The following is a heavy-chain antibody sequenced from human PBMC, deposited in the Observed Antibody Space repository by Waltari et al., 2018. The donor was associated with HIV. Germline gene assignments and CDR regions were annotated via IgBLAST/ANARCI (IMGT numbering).Heavy chain of an antibody. CDR3: AKIGVSVEYLFSYFDS. J-gene: IGHJ4*02. V-gene: IGHV3-30-3*02. Sequence: QAQLVESGGGVVQPGKSLRLSCAASGFPFGGYAAHWLRQAPGRRLEWVALISLDGRHKHYADSVRGRFTISRDNSKNTVDLQMTALRPEDTAVYYCAKIGVSVEYLFSYFDSWGQGSLVTVSS. CDR1: GFPFGGYA. D-gene: IGHD6-19*01. CDR2: ISLDGRHK.